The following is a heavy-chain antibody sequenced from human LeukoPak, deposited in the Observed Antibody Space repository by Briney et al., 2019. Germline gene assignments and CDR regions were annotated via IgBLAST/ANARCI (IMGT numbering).Heavy chain of an antibody. CDR3: ARTKQSYCSSTSCYGGDWYFDL. D-gene: IGHD2-2*01. CDR1: GGSISSYY. CDR2: IYYSGST. J-gene: IGHJ2*01. V-gene: IGHV4-59*08. Sequence: PSETLSLTCTVSGGSISSYYWSWIRQPPGKGLEWIGYIYYSGSTNYNPSLKSRVTISVDTSKNQFSLKLSSVTAADTAVYYCARTKQSYCSSTSCYGGDWYFDLWGRGTLVTVSS.